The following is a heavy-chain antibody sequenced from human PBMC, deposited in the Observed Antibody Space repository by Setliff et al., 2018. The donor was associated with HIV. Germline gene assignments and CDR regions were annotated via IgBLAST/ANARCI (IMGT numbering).Heavy chain of an antibody. J-gene: IGHJ6*03. V-gene: IGHV4-61*02. CDR2: IYTSGST. CDR3: ARGSSSGLYYYYYYMDV. CDR1: GGSFSSGIYY. Sequence: PSETLSLTCTVSGGSFSSGIYYWSWIRQPAGKGLEWIGRIYTSGSTNYNPSLRSRVTISVDTSKNQFSLKLSSVTAADTAVYYCARGSSSGLYYYYYYMDVWGKGTTVTVSS. D-gene: IGHD6-6*01.